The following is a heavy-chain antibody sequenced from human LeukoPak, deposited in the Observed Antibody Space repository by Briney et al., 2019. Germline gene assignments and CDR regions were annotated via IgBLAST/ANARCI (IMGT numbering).Heavy chain of an antibody. V-gene: IGHV3-73*01. CDR3: TRATGNSYYFDF. CDR2: SRSKASNYAT. J-gene: IGHJ4*02. Sequence: GGSLRLSCAASAASGFSFSGSAIHWVRQAPGKGLEWVGRSRSKASNYATAYGASVKGRFTISRDDSKKTAYLQMNSLKTDDTAVYYCTRATGNSYYFDFWGQGTLVTVSS. D-gene: IGHD4-23*01. CDR1: GFSFSGSA.